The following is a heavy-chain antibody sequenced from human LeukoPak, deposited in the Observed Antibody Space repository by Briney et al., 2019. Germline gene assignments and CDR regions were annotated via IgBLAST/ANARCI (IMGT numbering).Heavy chain of an antibody. J-gene: IGHJ6*02. Sequence: LAGVCVCPARSASSFPFSTYPMQRLRQAPGNGWKCFSAIRDRGGNTLYADSAKGTFTIPRDNSKNPLYPQMCSLRAQDPAGYFFVRGYSFGPYGLDLWGQGTPVTVSS. V-gene: IGHV3-64D*09. CDR2: IRDRGGNT. CDR1: SFPFSTYP. CDR3: VRGYSFGPYGLDL. D-gene: IGHD2-15*01.